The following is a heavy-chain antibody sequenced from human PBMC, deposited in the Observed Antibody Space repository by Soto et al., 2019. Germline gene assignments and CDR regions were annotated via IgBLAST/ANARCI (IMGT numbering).Heavy chain of an antibody. J-gene: IGHJ4*02. CDR1: GGSLSGYY. CDR2: INHSGST. CDR3: ARLLRTTVTAHYYFDY. D-gene: IGHD4-17*01. V-gene: IGHV4-34*01. Sequence: GTLSLTCAVYGGSLSGYYWGGIRQRPGKGLEWIGEINHSGSTNYNPSLKSRVTISVDTSKNQFSLKLSSVTAADPAVYYCARLLRTTVTAHYYFDYWGQGTLVTVSS.